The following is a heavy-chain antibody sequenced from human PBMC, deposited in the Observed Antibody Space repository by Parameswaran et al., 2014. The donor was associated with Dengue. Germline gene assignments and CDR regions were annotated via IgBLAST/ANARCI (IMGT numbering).Heavy chain of an antibody. D-gene: IGHD3-10*01. V-gene: IGHV3-23*01. CDR3: ASLWFGEPTQMYNWFDP. Sequence: VRQAPGKGLEWVSAISGSGGSTYYADSVKGRFTISRDNSKNTLYLQMNSLRAEDTAVYYCASLWFGEPTQMYNWFDPWGQGTLVTVSS. J-gene: IGHJ5*02. CDR2: ISGSGGST.